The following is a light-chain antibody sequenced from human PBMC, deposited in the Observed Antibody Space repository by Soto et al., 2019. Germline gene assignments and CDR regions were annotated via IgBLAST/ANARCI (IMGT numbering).Light chain of an antibody. Sequence: ILLTKFPDSLSLSPGRSATLYCTASQTVSSNYLAWCQQRPGQAPRLLIYGASTRAAGIPDRFSGSGSGTDFTLTITRLEPEDSAVYFCQQYTGPPTTFGQGTRVEIK. CDR2: GAS. V-gene: IGKV3-20*01. CDR1: QTVSSNY. CDR3: QQYTGPPTT. J-gene: IGKJ5*01.